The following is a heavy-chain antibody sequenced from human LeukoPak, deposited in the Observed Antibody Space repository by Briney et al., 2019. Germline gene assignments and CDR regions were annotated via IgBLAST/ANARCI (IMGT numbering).Heavy chain of an antibody. Sequence: GGSLRLSCAASGFTLDDYGMSWVRHAPGKGLEGVSGINWNGGSTVYADCVKGRFNITRDNAKNSVYLQMNSLRAEDTALYYCARDAPYCTNGVCYTRYYYYYMDVWGKGTTVTVSS. CDR1: GFTLDDYG. D-gene: IGHD2-8*01. V-gene: IGHV3-20*04. J-gene: IGHJ6*03. CDR3: ARDAPYCTNGVCYTRYYYYYMDV. CDR2: INWNGGST.